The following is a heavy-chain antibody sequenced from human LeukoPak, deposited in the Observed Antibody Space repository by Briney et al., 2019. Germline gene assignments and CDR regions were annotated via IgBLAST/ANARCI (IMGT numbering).Heavy chain of an antibody. CDR2: ISYDGSNK. D-gene: IGHD3-16*02. CDR1: GFTFSSYA. V-gene: IGHV3-30*04. CDR3: AGDLVEGYFDY. J-gene: IGHJ4*02. Sequence: GGSLRLSCAASGFTFSSYAMHWVRQAPGKGLGWVAVISYDGSNKYYADSVKGRFTISRDNSKNTLYLQMNSLRAEDTAVYYCAGDLVEGYFDYWGQGTLVTVSS.